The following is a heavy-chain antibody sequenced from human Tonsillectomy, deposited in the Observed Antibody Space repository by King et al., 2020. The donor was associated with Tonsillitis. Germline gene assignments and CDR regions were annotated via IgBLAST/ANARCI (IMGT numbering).Heavy chain of an antibody. V-gene: IGHV3-43*02. CDR2: ISGDGGST. CDR1: GFTFDNYA. CDR3: AKGSYCSGDSCYFGASDI. J-gene: IGHJ3*02. Sequence: QLVQSGGGVIQPGGSLRLSCAASGFTFDNYAMHWVRQAPGKGLEWVSLISGDGGSTYYADSVKGRFTISRDNSKNSLYVQMHSLRPEDTALYYCAKGSYCSGDSCYFGASDIWGKGTMVTVSS. D-gene: IGHD2-15*01.